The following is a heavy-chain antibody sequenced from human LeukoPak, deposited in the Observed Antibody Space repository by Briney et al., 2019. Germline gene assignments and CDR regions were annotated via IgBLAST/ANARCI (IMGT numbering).Heavy chain of an antibody. CDR3: AREAVGGLIKWPQPFDP. J-gene: IGHJ5*02. CDR1: GYTFTSYG. CDR2: ISGHSGDT. Sequence: ASVKVSCKASGYTFTSYGISWVRQAPGQGLEWMGWISGHSGDTKYRQKFQGRVTMTTDIDTSTAYMELRSLRSDDTAVYYCAREAVGGLIKWPQPFDPWGQGTLVIVSS. V-gene: IGHV1-18*01. D-gene: IGHD3-16*01.